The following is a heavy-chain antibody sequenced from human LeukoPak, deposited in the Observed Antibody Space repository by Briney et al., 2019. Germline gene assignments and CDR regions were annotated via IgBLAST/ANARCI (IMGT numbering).Heavy chain of an antibody. D-gene: IGHD6-19*01. CDR1: GGSFSGYY. J-gene: IGHJ5*02. CDR2: VDHSGNT. Sequence: PSETLSLTCAVYGGSFSGYYWSWIRQPPGRGLEWIGEVDHSGNTNYNPSVKTRVTISLDTSKTQFSLKLTSVTAADTAVYYCARDSPGYSSGWYDPFGQGTLVTLTS. V-gene: IGHV4-34*01. CDR3: ARDSPGYSSGWYDP.